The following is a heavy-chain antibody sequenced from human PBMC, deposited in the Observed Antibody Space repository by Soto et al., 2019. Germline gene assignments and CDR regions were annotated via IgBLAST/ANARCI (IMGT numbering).Heavy chain of an antibody. Sequence: KPGGSLRLSCAASGFTFSSYSMNWVRQAPGKGLEWVSSISSSSSYIYYADSVKGRFTISRDNAKNSLYLQMNSLRAEDTAVYYCARDFAGASIYQVAHYYYYGMDVWGQGTTVTVSS. CDR2: ISSSSSYI. CDR3: ARDFAGASIYQVAHYYYYGMDV. V-gene: IGHV3-21*01. D-gene: IGHD2-2*01. J-gene: IGHJ6*02. CDR1: GFTFSSYS.